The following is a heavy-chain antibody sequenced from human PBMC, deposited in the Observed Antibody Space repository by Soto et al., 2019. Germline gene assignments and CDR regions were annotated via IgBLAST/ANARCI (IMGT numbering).Heavy chain of an antibody. V-gene: IGHV1-18*04. D-gene: IGHD3-10*01. CDR3: ASGSLLRPNYYYGMDV. CDR2: ISAYNGNT. J-gene: IGHJ6*02. Sequence: QVQLVQSGAEVKKPGASVKVSCKSSGYTFTSYGISWVRQAPGQGLEWMGWISAYNGNTNYAQKLQGRVTMTTDTSTSTAYMELRSLRSDDTAVYYCASGSLLRPNYYYGMDVWGQGTTVTVSS. CDR1: GYTFTSYG.